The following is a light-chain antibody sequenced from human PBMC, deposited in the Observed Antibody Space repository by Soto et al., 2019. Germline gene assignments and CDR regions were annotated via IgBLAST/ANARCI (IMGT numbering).Light chain of an antibody. CDR3: QKYNSAPWT. CDR1: QGISNH. V-gene: IGKV1-27*01. J-gene: IGKJ1*01. Sequence: DIQMTQSPPSLSASVGDRVTITCRASQGISNHLAWYQQKPGKVPKLLIYAASTLQSGVPSRFSGSGSGTDFTLTISSLQPEDVATYYCQKYNSAPWTFGQGTKVEIK. CDR2: AAS.